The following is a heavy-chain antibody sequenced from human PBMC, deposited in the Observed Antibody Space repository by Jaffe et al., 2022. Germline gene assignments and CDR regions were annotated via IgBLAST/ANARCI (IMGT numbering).Heavy chain of an antibody. CDR1: GYTFTGYY. CDR2: INPNSGGT. V-gene: IGHV1-2*06. Sequence: QVQLVQSGAEVKKPGASVKVSCKASGYTFTGYYMHWVRQAPGQGLEWMGRINPNSGGTNYAQKFQGRVTMTRDTSISTAYMELSRLRSDDTAVYYCARAREEEVVVVAATVYYYYYYYMDVWGKGTTVTVSS. J-gene: IGHJ6*03. D-gene: IGHD2-15*01. CDR3: ARAREEEVVVVAATVYYYYYYYMDV.